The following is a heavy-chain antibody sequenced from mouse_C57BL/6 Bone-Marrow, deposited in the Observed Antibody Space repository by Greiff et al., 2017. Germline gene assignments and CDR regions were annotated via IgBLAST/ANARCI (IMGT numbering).Heavy chain of an antibody. D-gene: IGHD2-2*01. CDR1: GFTFSSYG. CDR3: ARQPGSFDY. J-gene: IGHJ2*01. CDR2: ISSGGSYT. Sequence: EVKLVESGGDLVKPGGSLKLSCAASGFTFSSYGMSWVRQTPDKRLEWVATISSGGSYTYYPDSVKGRFTISRDNAKNTLYLQRSSLKSEDTAMYYCARQPGSFDYWGQGTTLTVSS. V-gene: IGHV5-6*01.